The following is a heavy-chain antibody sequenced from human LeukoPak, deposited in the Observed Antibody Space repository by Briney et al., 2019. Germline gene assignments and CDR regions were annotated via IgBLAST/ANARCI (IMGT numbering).Heavy chain of an antibody. J-gene: IGHJ6*03. V-gene: IGHV1-3*03. CDR2: INAGNGNT. Sequence: GASVKVSCKASGYTFTSYAMHWVRQAPGQRLEWMGWINAGNGNTKYSQEFQGRVTMTRNTSISTANMELSSLRSEDTAVYYCARGDFYYYYMDVWGKGTTVTISS. D-gene: IGHD3-3*01. CDR3: ARGDFYYYYMDV. CDR1: GYTFTSYA.